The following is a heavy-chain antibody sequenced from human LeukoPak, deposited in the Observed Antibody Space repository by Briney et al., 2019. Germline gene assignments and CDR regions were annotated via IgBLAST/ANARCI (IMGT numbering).Heavy chain of an antibody. V-gene: IGHV3-7*01. Sequence: GGSLRLSCAGSGFTLGSYWMSWVRQAPGKGLEWVANINQDESERHYADSVKGRFIISRENAKKSVYLQVNSLGVEDKAVYHCERTPLGEHRSGWDPTRWYFYSYMDLWGKGTVVSVSS. CDR3: ERTPLGEHRSGWDPTRWYFYSYMDL. CDR2: INQDESER. CDR1: GFTLGSYW. D-gene: IGHD3-22*01. J-gene: IGHJ6*03.